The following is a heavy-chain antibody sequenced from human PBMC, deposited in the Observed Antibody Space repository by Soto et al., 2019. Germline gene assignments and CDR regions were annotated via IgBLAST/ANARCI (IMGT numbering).Heavy chain of an antibody. CDR1: GGSISSYY. CDR2: IYYSGST. D-gene: IGHD3-22*01. J-gene: IGHJ5*02. V-gene: IGHV4-59*01. CDR3: ARAGHYYDSSGYAT. Sequence: SETLSLTCTVSGGSISSYYWSWIRQPPGKGLEWIGYIYYSGSTNYNPSLKSRVTISVDTSKNQFSLKLSSVTAADTAVYYCARAGHYYDSSGYATWGQGTLVTVSS.